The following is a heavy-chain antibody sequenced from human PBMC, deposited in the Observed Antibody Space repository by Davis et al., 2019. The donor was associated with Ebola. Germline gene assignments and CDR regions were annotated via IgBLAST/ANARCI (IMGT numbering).Heavy chain of an antibody. D-gene: IGHD3-16*02. CDR2: IYHSGST. J-gene: IGHJ4*02. Sequence: PSETLSLTCAVSGGSISSGGYSWSWIRQPPGKGLEWIGYIYHSGSTYYNPSLKSRVTISVDRSKNQFSLKLSSVTAADTAVYYCARARGLRLGELPWVYFDYWGQGTLVTVSS. CDR1: GGSISSGGYS. CDR3: ARARGLRLGELPWVYFDY. V-gene: IGHV4-30-2*01.